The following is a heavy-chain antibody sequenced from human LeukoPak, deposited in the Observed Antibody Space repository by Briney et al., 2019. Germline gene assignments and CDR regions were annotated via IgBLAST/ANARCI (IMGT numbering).Heavy chain of an antibody. J-gene: IGHJ4*02. Sequence: PGGSLRLSCAASGFIFRNYWMSWVRQAPGRGLEWVANIKQDGSERYYVDSVKGRFTISRDDAKSSLYLQMNSLRAEDTAVDYCHSATYYYDSRTFDYWGQGTLVTVSS. CDR1: GFIFRNYW. CDR3: HSATYYYDSRTFDY. V-gene: IGHV3-7*03. CDR2: IKQDGSER. D-gene: IGHD3-22*01.